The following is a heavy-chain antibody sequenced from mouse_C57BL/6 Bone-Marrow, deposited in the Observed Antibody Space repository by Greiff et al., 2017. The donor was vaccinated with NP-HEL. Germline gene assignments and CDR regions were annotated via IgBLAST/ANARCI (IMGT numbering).Heavy chain of an antibody. CDR1: GYTFTSYW. D-gene: IGHD2-4*01. CDR2: IYPGSGST. J-gene: IGHJ2*01. Sequence: QVQLQQPGAELVKPGASVKMSCKASGYTFTSYWITWVKQRPGQGLEWIGDIYPGSGSTNYNEKFKSKATLTVDTSSSTAYMQLSSLTSEDSAVYYCAREGSWIYYDYAYYFDYWGQGTTLTVSS. V-gene: IGHV1-55*01. CDR3: AREGSWIYYDYAYYFDY.